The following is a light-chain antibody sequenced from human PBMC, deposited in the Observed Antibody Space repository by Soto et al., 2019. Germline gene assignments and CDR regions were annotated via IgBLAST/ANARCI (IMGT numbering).Light chain of an antibody. CDR2: ATS. V-gene: IGKV1-39*01. CDR1: QSIASY. Sequence: DIQMTQSPSSLSASVGDRVTITCRASQSIASYLNWYQQKPGKAPRLLIFATSNLQSGVPSRFSGSGSGTHCTLSISSLQPEDSATYYCQQTRTVRPEWTFGQGTKVEI. J-gene: IGKJ1*01. CDR3: QQTRTVRPEWT.